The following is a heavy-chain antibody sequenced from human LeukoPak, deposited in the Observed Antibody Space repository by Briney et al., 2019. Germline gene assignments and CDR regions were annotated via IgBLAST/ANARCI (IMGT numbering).Heavy chain of an antibody. D-gene: IGHD3-10*01. J-gene: IGHJ4*02. Sequence: GGSLRLSCAASGFTFSTYAMSWVRQAPGKGLEWVSAISGSGGSTYYADSVKGRFTISRDNSKNTLYLQMSSLRAEDTAVYYCVKPGVTMIRGVIRPYYFDYWGQGTLVTVSS. CDR2: ISGSGGST. V-gene: IGHV3-23*01. CDR3: VKPGVTMIRGVIRPYYFDY. CDR1: GFTFSTYA.